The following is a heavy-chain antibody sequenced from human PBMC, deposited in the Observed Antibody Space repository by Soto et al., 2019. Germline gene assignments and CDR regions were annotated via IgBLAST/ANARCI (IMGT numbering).Heavy chain of an antibody. CDR1: GGSISSYY. CDR3: GRVSRGDSVAGDY. D-gene: IGHD6-19*01. V-gene: IGHV4-59*01. Sequence: PSETLSLTCTVSGGSISSYYWSWIRQPPGKGLEWIGYIYYSGSTNYNPSLKSRVTISVDTSKNQFSLKLSSVTAADTAVYYCGRVSRGDSVAGDYWSEGTLVTVSS. J-gene: IGHJ4*02. CDR2: IYYSGST.